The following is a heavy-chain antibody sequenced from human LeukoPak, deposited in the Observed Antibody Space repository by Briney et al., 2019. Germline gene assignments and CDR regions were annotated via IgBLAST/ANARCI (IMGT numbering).Heavy chain of an antibody. CDR3: ARAGPYGSGSYYSGLNWFDP. V-gene: IGHV4-59*12. J-gene: IGHJ5*02. Sequence: PSEALSLTCTVSGGSISSYYWSWIRQPPGKGLEWIGYIYYSGSTNYNPSLKSRVTISVDTSKNQFSLKLSSVTAADTAVYYCARAGPYGSGSYYSGLNWFDPWGQGTLVTVSS. CDR2: IYYSGST. D-gene: IGHD3-10*01. CDR1: GGSISSYY.